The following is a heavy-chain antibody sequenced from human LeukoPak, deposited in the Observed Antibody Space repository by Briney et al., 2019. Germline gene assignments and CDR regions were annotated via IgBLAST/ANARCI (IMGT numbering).Heavy chain of an antibody. CDR2: IYRTGST. CDR3: ARGYSSSWYLNWFDP. Sequence: SETLSLTCTVSGYSISSGYYWAWLRQTPGKGLEWIGNIYRTGSTYYNPSLKSRVTISVDTSRNQFSLKLNSVTAADTAVYYCARGYSSSWYLNWFDPWGQGTLVTVSS. J-gene: IGHJ5*02. D-gene: IGHD6-13*01. CDR1: GYSISSGYY. V-gene: IGHV4-38-2*02.